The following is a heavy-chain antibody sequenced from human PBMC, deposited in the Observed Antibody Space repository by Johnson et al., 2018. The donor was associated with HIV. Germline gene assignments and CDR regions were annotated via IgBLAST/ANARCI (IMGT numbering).Heavy chain of an antibody. CDR1: GFTISTFW. Sequence: VQLVESGGALVQPGGSLRLSCEVSGFTISTFWMHWVRQVPGKGLMWVSRISGAGSSSSYEDSVKGRFTISRDNAKNTLYPQLNSLRVEDTAIYYCARAQLLADDAFNNWGQGTMVTVSS. V-gene: IGHV3-74*02. CDR2: ISGAGSSS. CDR3: ARAQLLADDAFNN. J-gene: IGHJ3*02. D-gene: IGHD6-6*01.